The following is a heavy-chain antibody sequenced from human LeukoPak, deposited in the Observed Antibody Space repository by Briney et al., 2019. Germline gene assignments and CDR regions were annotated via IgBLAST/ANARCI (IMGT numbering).Heavy chain of an antibody. CDR2: ISTSGSTI. D-gene: IGHD2-2*02. CDR1: GFTFSDYY. CDR3: VKGCSYTSCYTSDY. J-gene: IGHJ4*02. V-gene: IGHV3-11*01. Sequence: GGSLRLSCAASGFTFSDYYMSWIRQAPGKGLEWVSYISTSGSTIYYADSVKGRFTISRDNSKNMLYLQMNSLRVEDTAIYYCVKGCSYTSCYTSDYWGQGTLVTVSS.